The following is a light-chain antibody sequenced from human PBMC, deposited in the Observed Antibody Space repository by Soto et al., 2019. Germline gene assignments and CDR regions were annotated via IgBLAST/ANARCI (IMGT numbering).Light chain of an antibody. Sequence: EIGMTQSPATLSVSPGERDTLSCRASQSVSSNLAWYQQKPGQAPRLLIYGASTRATGIPARFSGSGSGTEFTLTISSLQSEDFAVYYCQQYNNWPSLTFGGGTKVEIK. CDR2: GAS. J-gene: IGKJ4*01. CDR3: QQYNNWPSLT. CDR1: QSVSSN. V-gene: IGKV3-15*01.